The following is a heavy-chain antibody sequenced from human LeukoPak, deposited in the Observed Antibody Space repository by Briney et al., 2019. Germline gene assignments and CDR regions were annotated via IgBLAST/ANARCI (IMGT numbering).Heavy chain of an antibody. D-gene: IGHD3-22*01. V-gene: IGHV4-31*03. J-gene: IGHJ4*02. CDR1: GGSISSGGYY. CDR3: ARHAKNYYDSSIDY. CDR2: TYYSGST. Sequence: PSETLSLTCTVSGGSISSGGYYWSWIRQHPGKGLEWIGYTYYSGSTYYNPSLKSRVTISVDTSKNQFSLKLSSVTAADTAVYYCARHAKNYYDSSIDYWGQGTLVTVSS.